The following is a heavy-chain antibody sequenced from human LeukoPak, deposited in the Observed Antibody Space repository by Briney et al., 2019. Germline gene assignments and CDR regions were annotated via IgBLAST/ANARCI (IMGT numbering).Heavy chain of an antibody. CDR2: ISSSGSTI. V-gene: IGHV3-11*04. Sequence: GGPLRLSCAASGFTFSDYYMSWIRQAPGKGLEWVSYISSSGSTIYYADSVKGRFTISRDNAKSSLYLQMNSLRAEDTAVYYCARDPSKSVLFDYWGQGTLVTVSS. J-gene: IGHJ4*02. CDR3: ARDPSKSVLFDY. CDR1: GFTFSDYY.